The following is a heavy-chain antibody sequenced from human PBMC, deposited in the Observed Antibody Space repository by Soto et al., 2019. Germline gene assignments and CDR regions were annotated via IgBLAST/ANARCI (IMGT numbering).Heavy chain of an antibody. V-gene: IGHV4-39*01. CDR3: ARSHYGSGSYYDY. CDR1: GGSTSSSSYQ. D-gene: IGHD3-10*01. CDR2: VYYNGNT. Sequence: SETLSLTCTVSGGSTSSSSYQWVWIRQPPGKGLEWIGNVYYNGNTYYNPSLKSRLTISVDTSNNQFSLKVKSVTAADTAVYYCARSHYGSGSYYDYWGQGTLVTVS. J-gene: IGHJ4*02.